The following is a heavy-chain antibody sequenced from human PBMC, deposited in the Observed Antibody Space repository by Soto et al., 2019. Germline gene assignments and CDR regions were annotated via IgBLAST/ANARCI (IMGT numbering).Heavy chain of an antibody. J-gene: IGHJ4*02. D-gene: IGHD3-22*01. CDR2: IIPIFGTA. CDR1: GGTFSSYS. V-gene: IGHV1-69*13. CDR3: ASGGGVTTYYYDSSGYYFGPYFDY. Sequence: GASVKVSCEAPGGTFSSYSLSWVRQATGQGLEWMGGIIPIFGTANYAQKFQGRVTITADESTSTAYMELSSLRSEDTAVYYCASGGGVTTYYYDSSGYYFGPYFDYWGQGTLVTVSS.